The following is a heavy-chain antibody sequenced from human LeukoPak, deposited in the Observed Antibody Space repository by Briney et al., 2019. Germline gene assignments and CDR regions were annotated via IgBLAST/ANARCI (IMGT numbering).Heavy chain of an antibody. J-gene: IGHJ4*02. D-gene: IGHD6-19*01. CDR3: ARDHGSSSGWYDFVY. CDR2: ISSSSSYI. CDR1: GFTSSSYS. Sequence: GGSLRLSCAASGFTSSSYSMNWVRQAPVKGLEWVSSISSSSSYIYYADSVKGRFTISRDNAKNSLYLQMNSLRAEDTAVYYCARDHGSSSGWYDFVYWGQGTLVTVSS. V-gene: IGHV3-21*01.